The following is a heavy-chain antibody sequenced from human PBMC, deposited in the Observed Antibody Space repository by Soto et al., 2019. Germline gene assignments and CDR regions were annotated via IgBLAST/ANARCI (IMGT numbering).Heavy chain of an antibody. V-gene: IGHV3-7*01. Sequence: GGSLRLSCAASGFTFSSYWMSWVRQAPGKGLEWVANIKQDGSEKYYVDSVKGRFTISRDNAKNSLYLQMNSLRAEDTAVYYCARIIAAAGTLYFDYWGQGTLVTVSS. CDR3: ARIIAAAGTLYFDY. D-gene: IGHD6-13*01. CDR1: GFTFSSYW. J-gene: IGHJ4*02. CDR2: IKQDGSEK.